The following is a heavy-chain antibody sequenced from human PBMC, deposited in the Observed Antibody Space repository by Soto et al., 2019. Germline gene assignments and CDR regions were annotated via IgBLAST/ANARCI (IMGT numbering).Heavy chain of an antibody. V-gene: IGHV4-30-4*01. J-gene: IGHJ6*02. CDR3: AASGPYYYYGMDV. CDR2: INYSGST. D-gene: IGHD6-6*01. CDR1: GGSISSGDYY. Sequence: QVQLQESGPGLVKPSQTLSLTCTVPGGSISSGDYYWSWIRQPPGKGLEWIGYINYSGSTYYNPSLKSRVTRSVETSKNQVSLKLSSLTAADTAVYYCAASGPYYYYGMDVWGQGTTVTVSS.